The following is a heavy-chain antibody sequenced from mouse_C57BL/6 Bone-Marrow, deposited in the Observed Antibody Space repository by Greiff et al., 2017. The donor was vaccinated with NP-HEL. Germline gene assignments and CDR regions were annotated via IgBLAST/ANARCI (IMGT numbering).Heavy chain of an antibody. J-gene: IGHJ2*01. D-gene: IGHD1-1*01. Sequence: EVQVVESGPELVKPGASVKISCKASGYSFTDYNMNWVKQSNGKSLEWIGVINPNYGTTSYNQKFKGKATLTVDQSSSTAYMQLNSLTSEDSAVYYCASSFTTVVATDFDYWGQGTTLTVSS. CDR3: ASSFTTVVATDFDY. CDR1: GYSFTDYN. CDR2: INPNYGTT. V-gene: IGHV1-39*01.